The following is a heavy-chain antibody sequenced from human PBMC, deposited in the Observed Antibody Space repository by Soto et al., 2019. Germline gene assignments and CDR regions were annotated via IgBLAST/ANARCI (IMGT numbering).Heavy chain of an antibody. J-gene: IGHJ5*02. CDR2: ISAYNGNT. CDR3: YKHEYDYPRGVFSILES. V-gene: IGHV1-18*01. CDR1: GYTFTSYG. D-gene: IGHD3-10*01. Sequence: APVKVSCKASGYTFTSYGISWVRQATGQGLEWMGWISAYNGNTNYGDSVKGRFTISRDNSKNTLYLQMNSLRPEDTAFFSLYKHEYDYPRGVFSILESWGQGTLVPGPS.